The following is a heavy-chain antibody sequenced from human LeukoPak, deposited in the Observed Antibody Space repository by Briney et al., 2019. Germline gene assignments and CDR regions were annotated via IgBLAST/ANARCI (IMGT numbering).Heavy chain of an antibody. J-gene: IGHJ4*02. D-gene: IGHD4-17*01. CDR3: ARVNGDYAEA. Sequence: NPSQTLSLTCTVSGRSISSGTYYWSWIRQHPGKGLEWIGYIYYSGSTYYNPSLKSRLTISVDTSKNQFSLKLSSVTAADTAVYYCARVNGDYAEAWGQGTLVTVSS. CDR1: GRSISSGTYY. CDR2: IYYSGST. V-gene: IGHV4-31*03.